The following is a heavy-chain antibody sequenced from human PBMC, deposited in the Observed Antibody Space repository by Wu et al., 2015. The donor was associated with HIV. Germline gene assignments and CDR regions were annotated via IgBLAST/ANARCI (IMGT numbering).Heavy chain of an antibody. D-gene: IGHD2-2*01. CDR1: GGTFSSYA. Sequence: QVQLVQSGAEVKKPGSSVKVSCKASGGTFSSYAISWVRQAPGQGLEWMGGIIPIFGTANYAQKFQGRVTITADESTSTAYMELSSLRSEDTAVYYCASTAEGTSCKHPYCYYMDVWGKGTTVTVSS. CDR3: ASTAEGTSCKHPYCYYMDV. V-gene: IGHV1-69*12. CDR2: IIPIFGTA. J-gene: IGHJ6*03.